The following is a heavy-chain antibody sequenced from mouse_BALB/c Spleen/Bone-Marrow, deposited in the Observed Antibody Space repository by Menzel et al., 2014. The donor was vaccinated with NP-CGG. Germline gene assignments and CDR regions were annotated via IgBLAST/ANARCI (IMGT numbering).Heavy chain of an antibody. Sequence: EVHLVESGGGLVQPGGSLKLSCAASGFDFSRYWMSWVRQAPGKGLEWIGGINPDSRTINYSPSLKDKFIISRDNAKNTLYLRLNKVRSEDTALYYCARPDYYGYLNYWGQGTTLTVSS. CDR2: INPDSRTI. D-gene: IGHD1-1*01. V-gene: IGHV4-1*02. CDR3: ARPDYYGYLNY. CDR1: GFDFSRYW. J-gene: IGHJ2*01.